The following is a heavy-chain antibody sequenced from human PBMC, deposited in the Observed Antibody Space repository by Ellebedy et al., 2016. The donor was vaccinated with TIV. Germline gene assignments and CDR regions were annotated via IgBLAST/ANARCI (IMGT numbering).Heavy chain of an antibody. V-gene: IGHV4-30-2*01. CDR1: GGSISSGGNS. J-gene: IGHJ5*02. CDR2: IYHSGNT. Sequence: SETLSLXXAVSGGSISSGGNSWSWIRQPPGKGLEWIGYIYHSGNTYCNPSLASRVTISVDRSKNQFSLKLRFVTAADTAIYYCARAYYYGSGEPSWFDPWGPGTLVTVSS. CDR3: ARAYYYGSGEPSWFDP. D-gene: IGHD3-10*01.